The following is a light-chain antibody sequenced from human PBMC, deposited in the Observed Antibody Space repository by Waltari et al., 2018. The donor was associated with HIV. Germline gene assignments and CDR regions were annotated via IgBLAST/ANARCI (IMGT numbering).Light chain of an antibody. CDR2: WAS. CDR3: QQYYATRT. Sequence: DIVMTQSPDSLAVSLGERATINCKSSQSLLYSPNNKTSLAWYQQKPGQPPKLLIYWASTRESGVPGRFTGSGAGTDFTLTSSSLQAEDVAFYYWQQYYATRTFGQGTKVEIK. V-gene: IGKV4-1*01. J-gene: IGKJ1*01. CDR1: QSLLYSPNNKTS.